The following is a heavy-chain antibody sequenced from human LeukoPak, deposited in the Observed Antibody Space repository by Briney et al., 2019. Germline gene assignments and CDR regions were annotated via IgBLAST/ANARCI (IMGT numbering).Heavy chain of an antibody. D-gene: IGHD5-12*01. J-gene: IGHJ4*02. CDR1: GFTFSNYG. Sequence: GGSLRLSCAASGFTFSNYGIHWVRQAPGKGLEWVAFIRYDGSNKYYADSVKGRFTISRDNSKNTLYLQMNSLRAEDTAVYYCAKSGYSGYDVFDYWGQGTLVTVSS. CDR2: IRYDGSNK. V-gene: IGHV3-30*02. CDR3: AKSGYSGYDVFDY.